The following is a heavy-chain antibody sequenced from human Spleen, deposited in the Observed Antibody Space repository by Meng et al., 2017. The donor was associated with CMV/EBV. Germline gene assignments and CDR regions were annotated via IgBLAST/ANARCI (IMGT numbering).Heavy chain of an antibody. V-gene: IGHV3-30*02. Sequence: GGSLRLSCAASGFTFSSYWMHWVRQAPGKGLVWVTFIRDDGTNKYYIDSVKGRFTISRDNAKNSLYLQMNSLRAEDTAVYYCARSPLGYCTNGVCYPYYYGMDVWGQGTTVTVSS. CDR3: ARSPLGYCTNGVCYPYYYGMDV. J-gene: IGHJ6*02. CDR2: IRDDGTNK. D-gene: IGHD2-8*01. CDR1: GFTFSSYW.